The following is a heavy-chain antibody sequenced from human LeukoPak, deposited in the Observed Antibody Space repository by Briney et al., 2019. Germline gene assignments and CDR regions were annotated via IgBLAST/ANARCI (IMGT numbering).Heavy chain of an antibody. Sequence: TGGSLRLSCAASGFTFSSYGMHWVRQAPGQGLEWVGVIWYDGSNKYYADSVKGRFTISRDNSKNTLYLQMNSLRAEDTAVYYCARDRGSGSYYNSFDYWGQGTLVTVSS. CDR3: ARDRGSGSYYNSFDY. J-gene: IGHJ4*02. V-gene: IGHV3-33*01. D-gene: IGHD3-10*01. CDR2: IWYDGSNK. CDR1: GFTFSSYG.